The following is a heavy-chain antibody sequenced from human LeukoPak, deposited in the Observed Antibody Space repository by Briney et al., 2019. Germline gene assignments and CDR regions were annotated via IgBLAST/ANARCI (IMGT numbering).Heavy chain of an antibody. CDR1: GYTFTSYA. Sequence: ASVKVSCKASGYTFTSYAMHWVRQAPGQRLEWMGWINAGNGNTKYSQKFQGRVTITRDTSASTAHMELSSLRSEDTAVYYCARDRSYYDILTGDKHFDYWGQGTLVTVSS. J-gene: IGHJ4*02. V-gene: IGHV1-3*01. D-gene: IGHD3-9*01. CDR2: INAGNGNT. CDR3: ARDRSYYDILTGDKHFDY.